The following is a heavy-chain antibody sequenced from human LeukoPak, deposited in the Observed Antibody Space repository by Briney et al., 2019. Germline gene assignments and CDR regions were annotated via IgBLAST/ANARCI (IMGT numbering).Heavy chain of an antibody. CDR3: ARDHRGYGAFDV. Sequence: GGSLRLSCAASGLTISSYSMNWVRQAPGKGLQWVSYISSSSSTIYYADSVKGRFTISRDNAKNSLYLQMNSLRAEDTAVYYCARDHRGYGAFDVWGQGTMVTVSS. CDR1: GLTISSYS. V-gene: IGHV3-48*01. J-gene: IGHJ3*01. D-gene: IGHD5-12*01. CDR2: ISSSSSTI.